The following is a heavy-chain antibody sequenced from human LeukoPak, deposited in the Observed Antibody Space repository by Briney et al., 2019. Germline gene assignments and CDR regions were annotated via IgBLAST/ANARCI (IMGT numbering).Heavy chain of an antibody. V-gene: IGHV3-74*01. CDR3: ARVQECIGGTCYFHY. D-gene: IGHD2-15*01. CDR1: RFTFIDYL. Sequence: PVGAPRVSSAEPRFTFIDYLIGSVRPAPGEGQLCVFQIYSDGSSTNYADSVKGRFTISRDNAKNTLYLQMNSLRAEDTAVYYCARVQECIGGTCYFHYWGQGTLVTVSS. CDR2: IYSDGSST. J-gene: IGHJ4*02.